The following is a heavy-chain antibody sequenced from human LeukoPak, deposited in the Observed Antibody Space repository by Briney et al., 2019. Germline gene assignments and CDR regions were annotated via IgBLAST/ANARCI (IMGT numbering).Heavy chain of an antibody. D-gene: IGHD6-19*01. V-gene: IGHV3-23*01. CDR2: ISGSGGST. CDR3: AKDASSGWPNWFDP. J-gene: IGHJ5*02. Sequence: SGGSLRLSCAASGFTFSGYAMSWVRQAPGKGLEWVSAISGSGGSTYYADSVKGRFTISRDNSKNTVYLQMNSLRAEDTAVYYCAKDASSGWPNWFDPWGQGTLVTVSS. CDR1: GFTFSGYA.